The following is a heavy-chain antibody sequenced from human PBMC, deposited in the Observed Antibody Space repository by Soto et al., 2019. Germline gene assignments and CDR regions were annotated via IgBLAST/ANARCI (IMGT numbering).Heavy chain of an antibody. CDR1: GFTVSSNY. D-gene: IGHD6-19*01. Sequence: PGGSLRLSCAASGFTVSSNYMSWVRQAPGKGLEWVSVIYSGGSTYYADSVKGRFTISRHNSKNTLYLQMNSLRAEDTAVYYCATLSSSGWYVGYYFDYWGQGTLVTVSS. J-gene: IGHJ4*02. CDR2: IYSGGST. CDR3: ATLSSSGWYVGYYFDY. V-gene: IGHV3-53*04.